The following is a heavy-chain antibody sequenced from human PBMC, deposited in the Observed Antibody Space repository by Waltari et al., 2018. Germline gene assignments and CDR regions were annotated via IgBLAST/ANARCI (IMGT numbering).Heavy chain of an antibody. V-gene: IGHV2-5*02. D-gene: IGHD2-8*01. CDR1: GFSLSTSGVG. Sequence: QITLKESGPTLVKPTQTLTLTCTFSGFSLSTSGVGVGWIRQPPGTALEWLALIYWDDDKRYSPSLKSRLTITKDTSKNQVVLTMTNMDPVDTATYYCAHSKTLSQYVRRNWFDPWGQGTLVTVSS. J-gene: IGHJ5*02. CDR3: AHSKTLSQYVRRNWFDP. CDR2: IYWDDDK.